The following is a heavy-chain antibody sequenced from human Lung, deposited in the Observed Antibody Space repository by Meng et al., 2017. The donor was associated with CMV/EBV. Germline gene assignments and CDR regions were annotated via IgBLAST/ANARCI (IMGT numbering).Heavy chain of an antibody. Sequence: SETLSLTXTVSGGSISSSSYYWGWIRQPPGKGLEWIGNIYSSGTTYYNPSLKSRVTISVDTSKNQISLRLTSVTAADTAVYYCSRLWGSSRSPLSDYWGQGTLVTFSS. D-gene: IGHD6-13*01. V-gene: IGHV4-39*01. CDR1: GGSISSSSYY. CDR2: IYSSGTT. CDR3: SRLWGSSRSPLSDY. J-gene: IGHJ4*02.